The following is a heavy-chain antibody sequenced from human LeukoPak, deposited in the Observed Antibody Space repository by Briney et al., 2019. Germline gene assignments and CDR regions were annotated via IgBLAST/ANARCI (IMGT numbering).Heavy chain of an antibody. V-gene: IGHV3-21*01. CDR1: GFTFSSYS. CDR3: ARVTMIVVVIDY. J-gene: IGHJ4*02. CDR2: ISSSSSYI. Sequence: GGSLRLSCAASGFTFSSYSMNWVRQAPGERLEWVSSISSSSSYIYYADSVKGRFTISRDDAKNSLFLQMNSLRAEDTAVYYCARVTMIVVVIDYWGQGTLVTVSS. D-gene: IGHD3-22*01.